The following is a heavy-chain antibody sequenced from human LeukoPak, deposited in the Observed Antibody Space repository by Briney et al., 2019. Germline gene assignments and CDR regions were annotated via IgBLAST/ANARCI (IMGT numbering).Heavy chain of an antibody. J-gene: IGHJ4*02. CDR1: GGSFSGYY. Sequence: SETLSLTCAVYGGSFSGYYWSWIRQPPGKGLEWIGEINHSGSTNYNPSLKSRVTISVDTSKNQSSLKLSSVTAADTAVYYCARAKGFPLKYSSSSRVLGHDYWGQGTLVTVPS. CDR3: ARAKGFPLKYSSSSRVLGHDY. D-gene: IGHD6-6*01. CDR2: INHSGST. V-gene: IGHV4-34*01.